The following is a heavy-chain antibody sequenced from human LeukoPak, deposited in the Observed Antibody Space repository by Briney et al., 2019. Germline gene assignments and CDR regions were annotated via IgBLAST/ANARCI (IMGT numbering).Heavy chain of an antibody. CDR2: IYYSGTT. V-gene: IGHV4-30-4*08. CDR1: GGSISSGDNY. Sequence: PSQTLSLTCTVSGGSISSGDNYWSWIRQPPGKGLEWIGYIYYSGTTYYNPSLKSRVSMSVDTSKNQFSLKLSSVTAADTAVYYCASSDSSFGSGSPPYYFDYWGQGTLVTVSS. CDR3: ASSDSSFGSGSPPYYFDY. D-gene: IGHD3-10*01. J-gene: IGHJ4*02.